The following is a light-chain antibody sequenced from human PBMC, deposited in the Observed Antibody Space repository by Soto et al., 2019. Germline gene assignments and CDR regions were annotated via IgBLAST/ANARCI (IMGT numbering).Light chain of an antibody. CDR1: SSNIGSNT. V-gene: IGLV1-44*01. J-gene: IGLJ1*01. CDR2: SNN. CDR3: AAWDDSLNGYV. Sequence: QSVLTQPPSASGTPGQRVTISCSGSSSNIGSNTVNWYQQLPGTAPKLLIYSNNQRPSGVPDRFSGSKSGTSASLAISGLQSEDEADYYCAAWDDSLNGYVFVTGYKLTVL.